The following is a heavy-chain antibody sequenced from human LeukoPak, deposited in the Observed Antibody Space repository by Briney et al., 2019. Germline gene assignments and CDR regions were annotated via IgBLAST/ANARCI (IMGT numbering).Heavy chain of an antibody. J-gene: IGHJ4*02. Sequence: PGGSLRLPCAASGFTFSSYAMSWVRQAPGKGLEWVSAISGSGGSTYYADSVKGRFTISRDNSKNTLYLQMNSLRAEDTAVYYCAKMTLAYCGGDCYYDYWGQGTLVTVSS. CDR2: ISGSGGST. CDR1: GFTFSSYA. CDR3: AKMTLAYCGGDCYYDY. V-gene: IGHV3-23*01. D-gene: IGHD2-21*02.